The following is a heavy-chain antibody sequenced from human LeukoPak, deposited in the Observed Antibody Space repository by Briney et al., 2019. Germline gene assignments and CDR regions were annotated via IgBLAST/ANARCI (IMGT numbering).Heavy chain of an antibody. CDR1: GVTLSNYA. Sequence: PGGSLRLSCVASGVTLSNYAMSWARQAPGKGLEWVSGISWNSGNIEYADSVKGRFTISRDNAKKSLFLQMNSLRAEDTALYYCAKDPYYSSSSPFFDYWGQGTLVTVSS. V-gene: IGHV3-9*01. J-gene: IGHJ4*02. CDR2: ISWNSGNI. D-gene: IGHD6-6*01. CDR3: AKDPYYSSSSPFFDY.